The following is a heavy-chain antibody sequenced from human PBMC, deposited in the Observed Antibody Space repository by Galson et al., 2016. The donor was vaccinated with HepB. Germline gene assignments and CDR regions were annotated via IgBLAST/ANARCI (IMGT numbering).Heavy chain of an antibody. Sequence: SLRLSCAASGFSFSGSWMSWVRQAPGKGLECVANINDHGGTKYYVDSVKGRFTISRDNAKSSLYLQMNSLRDDGTAVYYCVRDGGWYAWFDPWGQGTLVTVSS. CDR2: INDHGGTK. CDR3: VRDGGWYAWFDP. J-gene: IGHJ5*02. CDR1: GFSFSGSW. D-gene: IGHD6-19*01. V-gene: IGHV3-7*03.